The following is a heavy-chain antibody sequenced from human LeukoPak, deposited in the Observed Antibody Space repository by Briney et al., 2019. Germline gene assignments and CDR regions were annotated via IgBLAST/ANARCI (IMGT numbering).Heavy chain of an antibody. CDR1: GGSISSYY. J-gene: IGHJ5*02. Sequence: SETLSLTCTVSGGSISSYYWSWIRQPAGKGLEWIGRIYTSGSTNYNPSLKSRVTISVDTSKNQFSLKLSSVTAADTAIYYCARHPTALVSYGFDPWGQGTLVTVSS. CDR3: ARHPTALVSYGFDP. CDR2: IYTSGST. D-gene: IGHD5-18*01. V-gene: IGHV4-4*07.